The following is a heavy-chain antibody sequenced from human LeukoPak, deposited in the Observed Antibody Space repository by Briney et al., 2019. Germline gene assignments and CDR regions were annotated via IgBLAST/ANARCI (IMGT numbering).Heavy chain of an antibody. CDR2: IYTSGST. J-gene: IGHJ4*02. CDR3: ARAIVATRYYFDY. Sequence: SQTLSLTCTVSGGSISSGSYYWSWIRQPAGKGLEWIGRIYTSGSTNYNPSLKSRVTISVDTSKNQFSLKLSSVTAADTAVYYCARAIVATRYYFDYWGQGTLVTVSS. V-gene: IGHV4-61*02. D-gene: IGHD5-12*01. CDR1: GGSISSGSYY.